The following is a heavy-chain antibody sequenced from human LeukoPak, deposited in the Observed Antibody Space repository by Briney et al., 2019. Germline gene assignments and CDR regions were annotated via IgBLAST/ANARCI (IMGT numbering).Heavy chain of an antibody. CDR3: ARTYYYDSSDLLFDY. Sequence: SETLSLTCAVSGGSISSGGYSWSWIRQPPGKGLEWIGYIYHSGSTYYNPSLESRVTISVDRSKNQFSLKLSSVTAADTAVYYCARTYYYDSSDLLFDYWGQGTLVTVSS. CDR1: GGSISSGGYS. V-gene: IGHV4-30-2*01. J-gene: IGHJ4*02. D-gene: IGHD3-22*01. CDR2: IYHSGST.